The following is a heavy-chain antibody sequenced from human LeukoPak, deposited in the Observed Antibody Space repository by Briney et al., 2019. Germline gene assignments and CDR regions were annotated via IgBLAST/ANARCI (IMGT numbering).Heavy chain of an antibody. CDR1: GFTFHAYD. J-gene: IGHJ4*02. V-gene: IGHV3-20*04. Sequence: GGSLRLSCAASGFTFHAYDMSWVRQSPGQGLKLVSGINWNGERTGYADSVKGRFTISRDNAKKSLYLQMNSLRAEDTALYYCARRDYYGSGSPDFWGQGTLVTVSS. D-gene: IGHD3-10*01. CDR2: INWNGERT. CDR3: ARRDYYGSGSPDF.